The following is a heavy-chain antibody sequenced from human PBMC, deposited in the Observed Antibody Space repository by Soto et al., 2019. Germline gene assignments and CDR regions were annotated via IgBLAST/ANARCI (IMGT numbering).Heavy chain of an antibody. Sequence: ESGGGLVKPGGSLRLSCAASGFTFSDYYMSWIRQAPGKGLEWVSYITTSDSIMYYADSVKGRFTISRDNAKNSLYLQMSSLRAEDTAVYYCARGWASGMDVWGQGTTVTVSS. CDR2: ITTSDSIM. V-gene: IGHV3-11*01. CDR1: GFTFSDYY. J-gene: IGHJ6*02. D-gene: IGHD1-26*01. CDR3: ARGWASGMDV.